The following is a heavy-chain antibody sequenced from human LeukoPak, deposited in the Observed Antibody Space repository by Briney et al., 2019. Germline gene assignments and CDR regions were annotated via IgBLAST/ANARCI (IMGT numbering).Heavy chain of an antibody. CDR2: ISAYNGNT. J-gene: IGHJ3*02. D-gene: IGHD3-10*01. Sequence: ASVKASCKASRYTFTSYVISWVRQAPRHELKWMGWISAYNGNTNYAQKLQGRVTMTTDTSTSTAYMELRSLRSDDTAVYYCAREKSYYGSGSSVPRAFDIWGQGTMVTVSS. V-gene: IGHV1-18*04. CDR1: RYTFTSYV. CDR3: AREKSYYGSGSSVPRAFDI.